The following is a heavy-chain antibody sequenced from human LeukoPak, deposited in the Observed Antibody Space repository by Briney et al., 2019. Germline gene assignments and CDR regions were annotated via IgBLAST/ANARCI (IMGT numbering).Heavy chain of an antibody. CDR3: ARGGDFGDYGPDLSRDY. CDR1: GFTFTTYS. Sequence: GGSLRLSCAASGFTFTTYSLTWVRQAPGKGLEWVSSISSISNYIFYADSVQGRFTVSRDNTRKSLYLQMSSLRAEDTAVYYCARGGDFGDYGPDLSRDYWAQGPLVPVSS. J-gene: IGHJ4*02. D-gene: IGHD4-17*01. V-gene: IGHV3-21*01. CDR2: ISSISNYI.